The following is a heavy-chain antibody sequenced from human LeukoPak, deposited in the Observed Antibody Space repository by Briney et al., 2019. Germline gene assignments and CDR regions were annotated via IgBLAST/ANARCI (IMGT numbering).Heavy chain of an antibody. CDR1: GFTFSSYG. J-gene: IGHJ3*02. V-gene: IGHV3-30*18. CDR2: ISYDGSNK. CDR3: AKASLMYYYDSSAPGDAFDI. Sequence: GGSLRLSCAASGFTFSSYGMHWVRQAPGKGLEWVAVISYDGSNKYYADSAKGRFTISRDNSKNTLYLQMNSLRAEDTAVYYCAKASLMYYYDSSAPGDAFDIWGQGTMVTVSS. D-gene: IGHD3-22*01.